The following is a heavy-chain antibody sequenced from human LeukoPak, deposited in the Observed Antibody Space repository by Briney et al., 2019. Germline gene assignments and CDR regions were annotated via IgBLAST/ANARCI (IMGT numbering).Heavy chain of an antibody. CDR1: GFTFSRNA. V-gene: IGHV3-23*01. J-gene: IGHJ4*02. Sequence: GGSLRLSCAASGFTFSRNAMAWVRQAPGKGLEWVSGIGGDGNTHYADSVRGRFTISRDISKNTVSLQMSSLRAEDTAVYYCAKDILRWSFDSWGQGILVTVSS. CDR2: IGGDGNT. CDR3: AKDILRWSFDS. D-gene: IGHD4-23*01.